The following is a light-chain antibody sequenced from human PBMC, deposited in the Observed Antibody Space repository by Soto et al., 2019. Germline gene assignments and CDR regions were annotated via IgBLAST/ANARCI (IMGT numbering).Light chain of an antibody. V-gene: IGKV1-39*01. CDR3: QQSYSTPHT. J-gene: IGKJ2*01. CDR1: QSISTY. Sequence: DIQMTQSPSSLSASVGDRVTITCRASQSISTYLNWYQQKPGKAPNLLIYAASTLHSGVHSRFSGSGSWTDFTLTISSLQPEDFATYHCQQSYSTPHTFGQGTKLEIK. CDR2: AAS.